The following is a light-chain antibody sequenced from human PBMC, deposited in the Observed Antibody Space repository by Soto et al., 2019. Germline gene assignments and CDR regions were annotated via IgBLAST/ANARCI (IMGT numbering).Light chain of an antibody. V-gene: IGKV3-11*01. Sequence: EIVLTQSPATLYLSPGERATLSCRASESVSSYLVGYHQKPGQAPRLLIYDASNRATGIPARFSGSGSGTHFTLTVRSRGPDDFAVYYCQERSNCPLPFGPGTKVAIK. CDR2: DAS. J-gene: IGKJ3*01. CDR3: QERSNCPLP. CDR1: ESVSSY.